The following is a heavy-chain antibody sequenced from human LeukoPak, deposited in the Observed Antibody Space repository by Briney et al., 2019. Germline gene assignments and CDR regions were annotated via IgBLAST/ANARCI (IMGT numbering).Heavy chain of an antibody. CDR3: ARDRALIHCSGGSCYSDYFDY. V-gene: IGHV3-74*01. J-gene: IGHJ4*02. D-gene: IGHD2-15*01. Sequence: GGSLRLSCAASGFTFSSYWMHWVRQAPGKGLVWVSRINSDGSSTSYADSVKGRFTISRDNAKNTLYLQVNSLRAEDTAVYYCARDRALIHCSGGSCYSDYFDYWGQGTLVTVSS. CDR2: INSDGSST. CDR1: GFTFSSYW.